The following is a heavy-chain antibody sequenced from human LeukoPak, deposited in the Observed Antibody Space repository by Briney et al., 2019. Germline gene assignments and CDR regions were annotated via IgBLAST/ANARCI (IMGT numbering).Heavy chain of an antibody. V-gene: IGHV4-61*02. CDR2: IYTTGNT. CDR1: GGSISSGSSN. Sequence: SQTLSLTCTVSGGSISSGSSNWSWIRQGDGKGREWIVRIYTTGNTNSNPSLQSPVTISLDTAKNQFSLKLSSVTAADTAVYYCTRVDNTWGQGTLVTVSS. J-gene: IGHJ5*02. CDR3: TRVDNT. D-gene: IGHD2/OR15-2a*01.